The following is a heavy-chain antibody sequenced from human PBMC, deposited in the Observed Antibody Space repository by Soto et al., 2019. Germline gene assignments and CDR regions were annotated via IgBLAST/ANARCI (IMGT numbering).Heavy chain of an antibody. V-gene: IGHV4-39*01. CDR2: IYYSGTT. CDR1: GASIGSNSYY. D-gene: IGHD5-18*01. CDR3: AGGGSFSYGKFDY. Sequence: PSETLSLTCTVSGASIGSNSYYWGWIRQPPGKGLEWIGTIYYSGTTNYSPSLKSRLTISVDTSKKQFSLKLSSVTAADTAVYYCAGGGSFSYGKFDYWGQGALVTVSS. J-gene: IGHJ4*02.